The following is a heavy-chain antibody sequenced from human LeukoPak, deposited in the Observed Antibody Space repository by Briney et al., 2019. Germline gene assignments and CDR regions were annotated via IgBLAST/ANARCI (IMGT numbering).Heavy chain of an antibody. CDR1: GFTFSSYG. CDR2: IRYDGSNK. Sequence: SGGSLRLSCAASGFTFSSYGMHWVRQAPGKGLEWVAFIRYDGSNKYYADSVKGRFTISRDNSKNTLYLQMNSLRAEDTAVYYCAKDLGGYCSSTSCYGRWFDPWGQGTLVTVSS. CDR3: AKDLGGYCSSTSCYGRWFDP. J-gene: IGHJ5*02. V-gene: IGHV3-30*02. D-gene: IGHD2-2*01.